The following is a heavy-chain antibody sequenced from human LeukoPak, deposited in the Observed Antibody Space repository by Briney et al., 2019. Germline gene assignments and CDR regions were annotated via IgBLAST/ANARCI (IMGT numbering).Heavy chain of an antibody. CDR2: INWNGGST. D-gene: IGHD5-24*01. Sequence: GGSLRLSCAASGFTFDDYGMSWVRQAPGKGLEWVSGINWNGGSTGYADSVRGRFTISRDNAKNSLYLQMNSLRAEDTALYYCARANNGRDGYNLPYYYYYYMDVWGKGTTVTVSS. CDR1: GFTFDDYG. CDR3: ARANNGRDGYNLPYYYYYYMDV. V-gene: IGHV3-20*04. J-gene: IGHJ6*03.